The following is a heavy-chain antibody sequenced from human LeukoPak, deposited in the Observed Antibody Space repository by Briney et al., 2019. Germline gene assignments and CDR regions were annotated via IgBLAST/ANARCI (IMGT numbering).Heavy chain of an antibody. Sequence: PGGSLRLSCAASGFGFSDYWMNWVRQAPGKGLVWVSLIKSDGSYTRYADSVKGRFTISRDNAKNTLYLQMSSLSAEDTAVYFCAREMAYYYDSWDQGTLVNVSS. CDR2: IKSDGSYT. V-gene: IGHV3-74*01. J-gene: IGHJ4*02. CDR3: AREMAYYYDS. D-gene: IGHD2-8*01. CDR1: GFGFSDYW.